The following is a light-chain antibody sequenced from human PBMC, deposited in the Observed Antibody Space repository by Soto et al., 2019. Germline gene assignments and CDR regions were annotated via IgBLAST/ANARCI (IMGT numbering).Light chain of an antibody. CDR1: QSISSW. V-gene: IGKV1-5*03. CDR2: KAS. Sequence: DIQMTHFPSTLSAPLGDRVTLTCRASQSISSWLAWYQQKPGKAPKLLIYKASTLKSGVPSRFSGSGSGTEFTLTISSLQPDDFATYYCQHYNSYSEAFGQGTKVDIK. J-gene: IGKJ1*01. CDR3: QHYNSYSEA.